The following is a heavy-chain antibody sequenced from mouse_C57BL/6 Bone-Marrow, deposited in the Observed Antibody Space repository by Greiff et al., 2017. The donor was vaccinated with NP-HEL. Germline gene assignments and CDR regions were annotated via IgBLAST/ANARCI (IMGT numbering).Heavy chain of an antibody. CDR2: INSDGGST. V-gene: IGHV5-2*01. J-gene: IGHJ1*03. Sequence: EVHLVESGGGLVQPGESLKLSCESNEYEFPSHDMPWVRQTPEQRLELVAAINSDGGSTYYPDTMERRFIITRDKTTNTPYLHMIRLRSKDSALYDFSSSSCYGSSCDWYFDVWGTGTTVTVSS. CDR3: SSSSCYGSSCDWYFDV. CDR1: EYEFPSHD. D-gene: IGHD1-1*01.